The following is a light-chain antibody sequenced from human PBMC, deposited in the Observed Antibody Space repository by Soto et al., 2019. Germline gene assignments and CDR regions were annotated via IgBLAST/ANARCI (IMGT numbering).Light chain of an antibody. CDR3: QQSYSTRTWT. CDR2: AAS. CDR1: QTIRSF. Sequence: DIQMTQSPSSLSASVGDRVTITCRESQTIRSFLNWYQQKPGIAPKLLIYAASSLQSGVTSRFSGSGSGTDFTLNISRLQPEDFATYYCQQSYSTRTWTFGQGTKGEIK. V-gene: IGKV1-39*01. J-gene: IGKJ1*01.